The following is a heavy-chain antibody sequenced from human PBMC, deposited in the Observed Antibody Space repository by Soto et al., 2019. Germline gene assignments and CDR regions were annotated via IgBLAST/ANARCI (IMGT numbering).Heavy chain of an antibody. J-gene: IGHJ6*02. D-gene: IGHD2-2*01. CDR2: IWYDGSNK. CDR3: ARDMAYCSSTSCYAAGTRYYYYGMDV. Sequence: GGSLRLSCAASGFTFSSYGMHWVRQAPGKGLEWVAVIWYDGSNKYYADSVKGRFTISRDNSKNTLYLQMNSLRAEDTAVYYCARDMAYCSSTSCYAAGTRYYYYGMDVWGQGTTVTVSS. V-gene: IGHV3-33*01. CDR1: GFTFSSYG.